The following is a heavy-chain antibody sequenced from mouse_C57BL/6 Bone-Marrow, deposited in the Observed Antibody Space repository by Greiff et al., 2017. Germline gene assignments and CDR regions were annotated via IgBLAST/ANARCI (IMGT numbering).Heavy chain of an antibody. D-gene: IGHD2-4*01. CDR2: IRSKSSNYAT. CDR3: VRELDYDRAYAMDY. Sequence: EVQVVESGGGLVQPKGSLKLSCAASGFTFNTYAMHWVRQAPGKGLEWVARIRSKSSNYATYYADSVKDRFTISRDDSQSMLYLQMNNLKTEDTAMYYCVRELDYDRAYAMDYWGQGTSVTVSS. V-gene: IGHV10-3*01. J-gene: IGHJ4*01. CDR1: GFTFNTYA.